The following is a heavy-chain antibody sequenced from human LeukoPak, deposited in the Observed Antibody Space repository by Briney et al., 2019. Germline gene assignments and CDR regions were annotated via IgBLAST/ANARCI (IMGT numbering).Heavy chain of an antibody. CDR3: ARAYCGGDCSSGGTLIDQ. J-gene: IGHJ4*02. Sequence: SETLSLTCIVSGDSISSYYWNWIRQPPGQGLEWIGNVYYSGSTNYNSSLKSRVTISVDTSKNQFSLKLRSVTAADTALYYCARAYCGGDCSSGGTLIDQWGQGTLVTVSS. V-gene: IGHV4-59*08. CDR1: GDSISSYY. D-gene: IGHD2-21*02. CDR2: VYYSGST.